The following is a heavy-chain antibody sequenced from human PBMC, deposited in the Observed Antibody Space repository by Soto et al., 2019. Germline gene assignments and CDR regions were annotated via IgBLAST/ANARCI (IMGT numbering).Heavy chain of an antibody. CDR3: VKDRVVITGWFDP. CDR1: GFTFSSYS. Sequence: SLRLSCSASGFTFSSYSMHWVLQAPGKGLEYVSAISSNGGSTYYADSVKGRFTISRDNSKNTLYLQMSSLRAEDTAVYYCVKDRVVITGWFDPWGQGTLVTVSS. V-gene: IGHV3-64D*06. J-gene: IGHJ5*02. CDR2: ISSNGGST. D-gene: IGHD3-22*01.